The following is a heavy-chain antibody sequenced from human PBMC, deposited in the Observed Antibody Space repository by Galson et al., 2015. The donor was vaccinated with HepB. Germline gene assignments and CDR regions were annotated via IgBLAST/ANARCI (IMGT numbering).Heavy chain of an antibody. Sequence: SVKASCKASGYTFTGYYMHWVRQAPGQGLEWMGWINPNSGGTNYAQKFQGWVTMTRDTSISTAYMELSRLRSDDTAVYYCARGSALYYYDSSGYLPFDIWGQGTMVTVSS. CDR1: GYTFTGYY. V-gene: IGHV1-2*04. CDR3: ARGSALYYYDSSGYLPFDI. D-gene: IGHD3-22*01. J-gene: IGHJ3*02. CDR2: INPNSGGT.